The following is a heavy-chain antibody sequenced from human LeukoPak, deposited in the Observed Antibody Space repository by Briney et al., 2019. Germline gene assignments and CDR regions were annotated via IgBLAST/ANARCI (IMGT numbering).Heavy chain of an antibody. CDR1: GFTFSSYE. J-gene: IGHJ6*03. V-gene: IGHV3-48*03. Sequence: GGSLRLSCAASGFTFSSYEMNWVRQAPGKGLEWVPYISHSGSPIYYADSVKGRFTISRDNAKNSLYLQMNSLRAEDTAVYYCAREGIGSYFYMDGWGKGTTVTISS. CDR2: ISHSGSPI. D-gene: IGHD1-26*01. CDR3: AREGIGSYFYMDG.